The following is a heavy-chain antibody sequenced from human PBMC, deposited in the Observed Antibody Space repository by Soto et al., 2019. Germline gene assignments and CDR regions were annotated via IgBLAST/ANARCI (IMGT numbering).Heavy chain of an antibody. CDR3: ARRGYGSGYSNNWFDP. Sequence: QVQLVQSGAEVKKPGASVKVSCKASGYTFTSYDINWVRQATGQGLEWMGWMNPNSGNTGYAQKFPGRVTMTRNTSISTAYMELSSLRSEDTAVYYCARRGYGSGYSNNWFDPWGQGTLVTVSS. CDR2: MNPNSGNT. D-gene: IGHD3-10*01. V-gene: IGHV1-8*01. CDR1: GYTFTSYD. J-gene: IGHJ5*02.